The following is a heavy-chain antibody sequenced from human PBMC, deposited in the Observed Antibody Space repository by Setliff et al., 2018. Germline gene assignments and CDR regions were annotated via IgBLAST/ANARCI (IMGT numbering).Heavy chain of an antibody. J-gene: IGHJ4*02. CDR3: ARSPPTVVVTAIQAIFDY. Sequence: EASVKVSCKASGYTFTSYGISWVRQAPGQGLEWMGWISAYNGNANYAQKLQGRLTMTTDSSTSTAYMELRSLRSDDTAVYYCARSPPTVVVTAIQAIFDYWSQGTLVTVSS. D-gene: IGHD2-21*02. CDR2: ISAYNGNA. V-gene: IGHV1-18*01. CDR1: GYTFTSYG.